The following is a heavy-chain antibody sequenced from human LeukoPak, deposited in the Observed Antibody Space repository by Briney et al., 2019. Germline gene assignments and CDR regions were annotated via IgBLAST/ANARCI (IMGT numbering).Heavy chain of an antibody. J-gene: IGHJ5*02. V-gene: IGHV1-69*05. CDR2: IIPLLDTA. Sequence: GASVKVSCKASGGTFSSYAISWVRQAPGQGLEWMGGIIPLLDTANYAQRFQGRVTMTTDTSTSTAYMELRSLRSDDTAVYYCARDTTMWPWGQGTLVTVSS. CDR1: GGTFSSYA. CDR3: ARDTTMWP. D-gene: IGHD3-10*02.